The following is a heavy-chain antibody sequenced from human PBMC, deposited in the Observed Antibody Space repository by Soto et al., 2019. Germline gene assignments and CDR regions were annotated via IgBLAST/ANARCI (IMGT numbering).Heavy chain of an antibody. CDR1: GGFG. Sequence: GGFGGSWIRKKQGKGLEWASVITDNGGTTNYADSVKGRFTISRDNSKNTLYLQMNSLRAEDTAVYYCAKEQLGPESAAAGHDAFDIWVQGTMVTVSS. CDR2: ITDNGGTT. D-gene: IGHD6-13*01. CDR3: AKEQLGPESAAAGHDAFDI. J-gene: IGHJ3*02. V-gene: IGHV3-23*01.